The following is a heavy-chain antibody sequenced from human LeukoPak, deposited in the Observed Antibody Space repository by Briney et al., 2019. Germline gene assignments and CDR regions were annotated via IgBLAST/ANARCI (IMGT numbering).Heavy chain of an antibody. J-gene: IGHJ4*02. V-gene: IGHV3-21*04. Sequence: GGSLRLSCAASGFTFSNFAMTWVRQAPGKGLEWVSSIVGSSSTYYADSLKGRFTISRDNAKNSLYLQMNSLRAEDTAVYYCARDGFGNPLGYWGQGALVTVSS. CDR3: ARDGFGNPLGY. D-gene: IGHD4-23*01. CDR1: GFTFSNFA. CDR2: IVGSSST.